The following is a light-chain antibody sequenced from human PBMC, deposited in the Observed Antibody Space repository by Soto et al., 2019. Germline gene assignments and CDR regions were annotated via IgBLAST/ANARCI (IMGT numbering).Light chain of an antibody. V-gene: IGKV4-1*01. CDR2: WAS. CDR1: QSLLYSSNNKNY. Sequence: IVMTQSPDSLAVSLGERATIRCKSRQSLLYSSNNKNYLAWYQQKPGQPPKLLIYWASTRELGVPDRFSGSVSETEFTLTISSLQAEDVAVYYCQQYYSTPFTFGPGTRMEIK. CDR3: QQYYSTPFT. J-gene: IGKJ3*01.